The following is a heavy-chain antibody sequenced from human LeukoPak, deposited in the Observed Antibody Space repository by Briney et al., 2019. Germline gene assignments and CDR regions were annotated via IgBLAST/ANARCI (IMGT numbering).Heavy chain of an antibody. J-gene: IGHJ5*02. V-gene: IGHV3-11*05. CDR1: GFTFSDSY. Sequence: GGSLRLSCAASGFTFSDSYMSWIRQAAGKGLEWVSYISSTSSHTNYADSVKGRFTISRDNAKKSLYLQMNSLRAEDTAVYYCARGSARWFDPSGQGTLGTVSS. CDR3: ARGSARWFDP. CDR2: ISSTSSHT.